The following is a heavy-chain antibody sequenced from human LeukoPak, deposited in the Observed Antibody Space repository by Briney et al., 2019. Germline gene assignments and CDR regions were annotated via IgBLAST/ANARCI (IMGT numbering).Heavy chain of an antibody. CDR3: ARAGSFGDYDAFDI. J-gene: IGHJ3*02. CDR2: INHSGFT. D-gene: IGHD4-17*01. CDR1: GGSISSSSYY. Sequence: SETLSLTCTVSGGSISSSSYYWGWVRQPPGKGLEWIGEINHSGFTNYNPSLKSRVTISVDTSKNQFSLRLSSVTAADTAVYYCARAGSFGDYDAFDIWGQGTMVTVSS. V-gene: IGHV4-39*07.